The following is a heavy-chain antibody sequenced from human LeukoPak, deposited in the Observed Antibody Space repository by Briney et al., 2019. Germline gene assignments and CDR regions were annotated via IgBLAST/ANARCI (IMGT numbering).Heavy chain of an antibody. CDR2: IYYRGNT. D-gene: IGHD5-18*01. CDR1: GGSISGSSYS. J-gene: IGHJ4*02. CDR3: ARHTVTRGSNYVYVFDY. V-gene: IGHV4-39*01. Sequence: SETLSLTCTVSGGSISGSSYSWGWIRQPPGKGQEWIGTIYYRGNTYSNPSLKSRVTISVDTSENHFSLRLSSVTAADTAMYYCARHTVTRGSNYVYVFDYWGQGTLVTVSS.